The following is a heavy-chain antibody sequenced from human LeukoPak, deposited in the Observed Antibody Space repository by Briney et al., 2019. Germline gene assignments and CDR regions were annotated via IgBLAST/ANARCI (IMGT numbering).Heavy chain of an antibody. V-gene: IGHV4-59*01. D-gene: IGHD6-19*01. CDR1: GGSISSYY. J-gene: IGHJ4*02. CDR3: AGGSGSGWMVDS. Sequence: PSETLSLTCTVSGGSISSYYWSWIRQPPGKGLEWIGHLHYSGTTSYNPSLKSRVTISVDTSKNQFSLKLSSVTAADTAVYYCAGGSGSGWMVDSWGQGILVTVSS. CDR2: LHYSGTT.